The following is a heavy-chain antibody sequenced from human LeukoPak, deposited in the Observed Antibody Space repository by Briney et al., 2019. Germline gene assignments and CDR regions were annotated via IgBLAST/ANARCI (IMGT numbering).Heavy chain of an antibody. CDR1: GFTFSSYG. CDR3: AKAYDFWVDY. D-gene: IGHD3-3*01. V-gene: IGHV3-30*02. CDR2: IRYDGSNK. Sequence: GGSLRLSCAVSGFTFSSYGMHWVRQAPGKGLEWVAFIRYDGSNKYYADSVKGRFTISRDNSKNTLYLQMNSLRAEDTAVYYCAKAYDFWVDYWGQGTLVTVSS. J-gene: IGHJ4*02.